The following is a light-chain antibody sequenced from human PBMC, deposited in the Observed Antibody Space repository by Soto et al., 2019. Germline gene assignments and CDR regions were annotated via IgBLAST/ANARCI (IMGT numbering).Light chain of an antibody. V-gene: IGKV3-15*01. Sequence: EIVVTQSPATLYVSPGERVSLYCRASQGVRSHLGWYRQRPGQAPRLLLHDASSRATGVPARFSGSGSGTEFVLTISSLQSEDFAIYYCQQYDAGPFAFGGGTKVEIK. CDR1: QGVRSH. CDR2: DAS. CDR3: QQYDAGPFA. J-gene: IGKJ4*01.